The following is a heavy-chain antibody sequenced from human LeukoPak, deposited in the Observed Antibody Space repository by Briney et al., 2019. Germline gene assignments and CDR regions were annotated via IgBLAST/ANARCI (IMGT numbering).Heavy chain of an antibody. CDR2: IYYSGST. J-gene: IGHJ6*03. Sequence: SQTLSLTCTVSGGSISSGSYYWSWIRQPPGKGLEWIGYIYYSGSTNYNPSLKSRVTISVDTSKNQFSLKLSSVTAADTAVYYCARAEDGYNGDYYYYYMDVWGKGTTVTISS. V-gene: IGHV4-61*01. CDR3: ARAEDGYNGDYYYYYMDV. CDR1: GGSISSGSYY. D-gene: IGHD5-24*01.